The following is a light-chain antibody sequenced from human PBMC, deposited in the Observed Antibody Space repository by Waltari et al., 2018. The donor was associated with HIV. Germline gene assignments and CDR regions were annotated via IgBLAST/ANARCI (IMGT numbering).Light chain of an antibody. V-gene: IGKV1-27*01. CDR3: QKYDSAPWT. CDR1: QDINTN. J-gene: IGKJ1*01. Sequence: DIQMTQSPSSLSASVGDRVTVSCRTSQDINTNLAWYQQKPGKVPKLLIYAASTLHSGVPSRFSGRGSGTDFTLIINNLQPEDVATYYCQKYDSAPWTFGQGTKVEIK. CDR2: AAS.